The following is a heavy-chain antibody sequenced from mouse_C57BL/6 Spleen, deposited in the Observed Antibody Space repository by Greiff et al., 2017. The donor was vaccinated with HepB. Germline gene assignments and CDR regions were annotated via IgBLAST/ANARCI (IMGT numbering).Heavy chain of an antibody. CDR1: GYTFTSYW. J-gene: IGHJ2*01. Sequence: QVQLQQSGAELVRPGSSVKLSCKASGYTFTSYWMHWVKQRPIQGLEWIGNIDPSDSETHYNQKFKDKATLTVDKSSSTAYMQLSSLTSEDSAVYYCARQGLGPYYFDYWGQGTTLTVSS. V-gene: IGHV1-52*01. CDR3: ARQGLGPYYFDY. D-gene: IGHD4-1*01. CDR2: IDPSDSET.